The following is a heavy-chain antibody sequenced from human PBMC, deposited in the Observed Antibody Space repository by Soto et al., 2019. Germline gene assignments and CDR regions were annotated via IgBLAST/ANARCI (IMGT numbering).Heavy chain of an antibody. Sequence: PGESLKISCKGSGYSFTSYWIGWVRQMPGKGLEWMGIIYPGDSDTRYSPSFQGQVTISADKSISTAYLQWSSLKASDTAMYYCARLPPRRDYGSGIDWFDPWGQGTLVTVSS. CDR2: IYPGDSDT. CDR1: GYSFTSYW. V-gene: IGHV5-51*01. D-gene: IGHD3-10*01. CDR3: ARLPPRRDYGSGIDWFDP. J-gene: IGHJ5*02.